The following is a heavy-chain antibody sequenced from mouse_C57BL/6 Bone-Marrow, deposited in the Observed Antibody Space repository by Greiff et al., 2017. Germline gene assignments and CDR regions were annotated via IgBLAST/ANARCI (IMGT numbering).Heavy chain of an antibody. D-gene: IGHD1-1*01. CDR2: IDPSDSYT. V-gene: IGHV1-69*01. CDR1: GYTFTSYW. CDR3: ARRDYYGRDV. J-gene: IGHJ1*03. Sequence: QVQLQQSGAELVMPGASVKLSCKASGYTFTSYWMHWVKQRPGQGLEWIGEIDPSDSYTNYNQKFKGKSTLTVDKSSSTAYMQLSSLTSEDSAVYYCARRDYYGRDVWGTGTTVTVSS.